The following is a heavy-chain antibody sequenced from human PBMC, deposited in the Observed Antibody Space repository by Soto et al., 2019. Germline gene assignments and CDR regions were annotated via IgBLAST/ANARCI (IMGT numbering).Heavy chain of an antibody. J-gene: IGHJ6*02. V-gene: IGHV3-73*01. Sequence: GGSLRLSCAASGFTFSGSAMHWVRQASGKGLEWVGRIRSKANSYATAYAASVKGRFTISRDDSKNTAYLQMNSLKTEDTAVYYCTRPFYDFWGGPKTRYGMDVWGQGTTVTVSS. CDR3: TRPFYDFWGGPKTRYGMDV. CDR2: IRSKANSYAT. CDR1: GFTFSGSA. D-gene: IGHD3-3*01.